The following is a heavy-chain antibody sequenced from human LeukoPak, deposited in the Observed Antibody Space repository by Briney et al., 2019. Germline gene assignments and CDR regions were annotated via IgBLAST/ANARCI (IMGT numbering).Heavy chain of an antibody. Sequence: ASVKVSCKASGYTFTGYYIHWVRQAPGQGLEWMGWINPNSGGTNYAQKFQGRVTMTRDTSISTAYMELSRLRSDDTAVYYCARDYDRVRGSGSYGGYWGQGTLVTVSS. CDR2: INPNSGGT. D-gene: IGHD1-26*01. CDR1: GYTFTGYY. J-gene: IGHJ4*02. V-gene: IGHV1-2*02. CDR3: ARDYDRVRGSGSYGGY.